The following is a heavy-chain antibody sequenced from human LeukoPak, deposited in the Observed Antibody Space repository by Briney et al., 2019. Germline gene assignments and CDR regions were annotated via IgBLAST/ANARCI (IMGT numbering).Heavy chain of an antibody. J-gene: IGHJ5*02. CDR3: AKFGSNSWTRYFDP. Sequence: PGGSLRLSCAASGFTFSSYWMNWVRQAPGKGLVWVSRIASDGSSTTYADSVKGRFSISRDNAKNTLYLQVNSLRAEDTAVYYCAKFGSNSWTRYFDPWGQGTLVTVSS. D-gene: IGHD6-13*01. CDR2: IASDGSST. V-gene: IGHV3-74*01. CDR1: GFTFSSYW.